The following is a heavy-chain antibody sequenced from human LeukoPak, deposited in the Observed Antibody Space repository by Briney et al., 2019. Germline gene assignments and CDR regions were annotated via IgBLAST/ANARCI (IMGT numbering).Heavy chain of an antibody. CDR3: ARGVSYYDSSGYYNEYFQH. V-gene: IGHV4-59*08. D-gene: IGHD3-22*01. J-gene: IGHJ1*01. CDR1: GGSISSYY. Sequence: PLETLSLTCTVSGGSISSYYWSWIRQPPGKGLEWIGYIYHSGRTNYSPSLKSRVTISVDTSKNQFSLKLSSVTAADTAVYYCARGVSYYDSSGYYNEYFQHWGQGTLVTVSS. CDR2: IYHSGRT.